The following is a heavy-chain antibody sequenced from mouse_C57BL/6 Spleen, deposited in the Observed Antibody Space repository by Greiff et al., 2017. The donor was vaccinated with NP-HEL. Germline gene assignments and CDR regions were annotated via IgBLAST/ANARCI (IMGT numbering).Heavy chain of an antibody. Sequence: QVHVKQSGPELVKPGASVKISCKASGYSFTSYYIHWVKQRPGQGLEWIGWIYPGSGNTKYNEKFKGKATLTADTSSSTAYMQLSSLTSEDSAVYYCARGELGFDYWGQGTTLTVSS. CDR1: GYSFTSYY. CDR2: IYPGSGNT. D-gene: IGHD4-1*01. CDR3: ARGELGFDY. V-gene: IGHV1-66*01. J-gene: IGHJ2*01.